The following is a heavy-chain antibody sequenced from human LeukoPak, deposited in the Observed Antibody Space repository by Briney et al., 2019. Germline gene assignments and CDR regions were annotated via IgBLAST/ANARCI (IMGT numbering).Heavy chain of an antibody. V-gene: IGHV3-23*01. CDR3: AKFGDIVVVVAATHSWFDP. CDR2: ISGSGGST. CDR1: GFTFSSYA. D-gene: IGHD2-15*01. J-gene: IGHJ5*02. Sequence: GGSLRLSCAASGFTFSSYAMSWVRQAPGKGLEWVSAISGSGGSTYYADSVKGRFTISRDNSKNTLYLQMNSLRAEDRAVYYCAKFGDIVVVVAATHSWFDPWGQGTLVTVSS.